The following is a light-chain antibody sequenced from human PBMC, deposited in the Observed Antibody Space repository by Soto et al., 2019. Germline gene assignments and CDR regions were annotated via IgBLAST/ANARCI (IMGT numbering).Light chain of an antibody. CDR3: QQNDHLPT. J-gene: IGKJ4*01. CDR2: DAS. V-gene: IGKV1-33*01. CDR1: QHISNY. Sequence: DIQMTQSASSLSASVGGRVTIACQASQHISNYLNWFQQKPGNAPKVLSYDASNLETGVPSMFGGSGCRTEFTLTSNSLQPADIATYYCQQNDHLPTVGGGTKVDI.